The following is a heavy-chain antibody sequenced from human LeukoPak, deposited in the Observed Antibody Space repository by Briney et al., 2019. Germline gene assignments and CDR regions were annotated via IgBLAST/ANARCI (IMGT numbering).Heavy chain of an antibody. CDR1: GGSVSSGSYY. CDR3: ARVPNVDTAMERSFFDY. J-gene: IGHJ4*02. Sequence: SETLSLTCTVSGGSVSSGSYYWSWIRQPPGKGLEWIGYIYYSGSTNYNPSLKSRVTISVDASKNQFSLKLSSVTAADTAVYYCARVPNVDTAMERSFFDYWGQGTLVTVSS. CDR2: IYYSGST. V-gene: IGHV4-61*01. D-gene: IGHD5-18*01.